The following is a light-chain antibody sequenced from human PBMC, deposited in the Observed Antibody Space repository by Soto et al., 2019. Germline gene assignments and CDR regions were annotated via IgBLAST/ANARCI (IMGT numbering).Light chain of an antibody. Sequence: EIVMTQSPATLSVSPGERATLSCRASQSISSKLAWYQQKGGQAPRLLIYEASTRATGIPARFSGSGSGTEFTLTITSLQSEDFAVYYCQQYNNWPRTFGQGTKVEIK. CDR3: QQYNNWPRT. J-gene: IGKJ1*01. CDR2: EAS. CDR1: QSISSK. V-gene: IGKV3-15*01.